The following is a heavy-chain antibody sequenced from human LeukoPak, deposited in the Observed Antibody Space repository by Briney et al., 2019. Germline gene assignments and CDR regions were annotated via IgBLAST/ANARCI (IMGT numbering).Heavy chain of an antibody. CDR1: GSLFTRYF. J-gene: IGHJ4*02. D-gene: IGHD1-7*01. V-gene: IGHV1-46*04. CDR2: INPAGGSP. Sequence: GASVKASCTASGSLFTRYFILWVRRAPGQGLEWVGIINPAGGSPNYAQRLQGRVTMTRDTSTITVYVELSSWRSEDSAVYYWARDWFGNYAGFDYWGQGTLVTVSS. CDR3: ARDWFGNYAGFDY.